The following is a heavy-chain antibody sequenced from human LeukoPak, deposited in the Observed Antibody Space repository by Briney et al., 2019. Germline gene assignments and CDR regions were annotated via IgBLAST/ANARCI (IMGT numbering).Heavy chain of an antibody. CDR1: GLTFSSYA. J-gene: IGHJ4*02. D-gene: IGHD5/OR15-5a*01. Sequence: GGSLRLSCAASGLTFSSYATSWVRQAPGKGLEWVSVISGSGGSTYYADSVKGRFTISRDNSKNTLYLQMNSLRAEDTAVYYCAKGLFYVNLDYWGQGTLVTVSS. CDR2: ISGSGGST. V-gene: IGHV3-23*01. CDR3: AKGLFYVNLDY.